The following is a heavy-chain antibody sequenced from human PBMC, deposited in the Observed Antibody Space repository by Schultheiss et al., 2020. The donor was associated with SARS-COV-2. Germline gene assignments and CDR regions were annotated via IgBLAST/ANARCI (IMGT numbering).Heavy chain of an antibody. CDR1: GFTFSSYS. CDR2: ISSSSSYI. D-gene: IGHD3-3*01. J-gene: IGHJ6*03. CDR3: AKGPYDFWSGYYTDYMDV. V-gene: IGHV3-21*04. Sequence: GGSLRLSCAASGFTFSSYSMNWVRQAPGKGLEWVSSISSSSSYIYYADSVKGRFTISRDNAKNSLYLQMNSLRAEDTALYYCAKGPYDFWSGYYTDYMDVWGKGTTVTVSS.